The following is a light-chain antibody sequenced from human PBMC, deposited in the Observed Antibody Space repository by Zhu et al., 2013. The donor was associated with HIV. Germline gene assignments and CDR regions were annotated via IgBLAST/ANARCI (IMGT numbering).Light chain of an antibody. CDR3: QAWDSSTGV. CDR1: KLGDKF. Sequence: SFELTQPPSVSVSPGQTASITCSGDKLGDKFVCWYQQKAGQSPVLVIYQDSKRPSGIPERFSGSNSGNTATLTISGTQAMDEADYYCQAWDSSTGVFGGGTKLTVL. J-gene: IGLJ2*01. CDR2: QDS. V-gene: IGLV3-1*01.